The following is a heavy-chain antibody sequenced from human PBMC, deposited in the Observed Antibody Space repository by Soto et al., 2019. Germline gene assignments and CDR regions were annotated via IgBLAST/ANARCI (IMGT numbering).Heavy chain of an antibody. J-gene: IGHJ6*02. CDR1: GGSFSGYY. CDR3: ARGRGIYYDILTGYRGYYYYGMDV. D-gene: IGHD3-9*01. CDR2: INHSGST. Sequence: PSETLSLTCAVYGGSFSGYYWSWIRQPPVKGLEWIGEINHSGSTNYNPSLKSRVTISVDTSKNQFSLKLSSVTAADTAVYYCARGRGIYYDILTGYRGYYYYGMDVWGQGTTVT. V-gene: IGHV4-34*01.